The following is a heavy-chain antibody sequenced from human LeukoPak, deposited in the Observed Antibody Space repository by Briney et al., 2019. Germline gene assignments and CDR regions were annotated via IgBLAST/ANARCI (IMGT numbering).Heavy chain of an antibody. CDR1: GYTLTELS. CDR2: FDPEDGET. CDR3: ATVLDTAMESWAFDI. V-gene: IGHV1-24*01. Sequence: ASVKVSCKVSGYTLTELSMHWVRQAPGKGLEWMGGFDPEDGETIYAQKFQGRVTMTEDTSTDTAYMELSSLRSEDTAVYYCATVLDTAMESWAFDIWGQGTMVTVSS. J-gene: IGHJ3*02. D-gene: IGHD5-18*01.